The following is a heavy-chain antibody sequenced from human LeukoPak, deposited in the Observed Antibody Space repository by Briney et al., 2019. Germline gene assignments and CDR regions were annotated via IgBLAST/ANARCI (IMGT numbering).Heavy chain of an antibody. J-gene: IGHJ1*01. Sequence: SETLSLTCAVSGYSISSGYYWGWIRQPPGKGLEWIGSIYHSGSTYYNPSLKSRVTISVDTSKNQFSLKLSSVTAADTAVYYFYITMVPLKYSQHGGRGTRVTVP. V-gene: IGHV4-38-2*01. CDR2: IYHSGST. CDR1: GYSISSGYY. CDR3: YITMVPLKYSQH. D-gene: IGHD3-10*01.